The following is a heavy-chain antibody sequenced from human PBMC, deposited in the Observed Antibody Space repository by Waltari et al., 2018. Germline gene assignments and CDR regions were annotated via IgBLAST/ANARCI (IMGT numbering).Heavy chain of an antibody. CDR2: VNQDGSEK. D-gene: IGHD1-1*01. CDR3: VRGTSTPGIDY. CDR1: GFTFSSYW. J-gene: IGHJ4*02. V-gene: IGHV3-7*01. Sequence: EVQLVESGGGLVLPGGSLRLSCAVSGFTFSSYWMNWVRQIPVKGLEWVANVNQDGSEKYYVDSVKGRFTISRDDAKNSLYLQMNSLRADDTAIYYCVRGTSTPGIDYWGQGTLVTVSS.